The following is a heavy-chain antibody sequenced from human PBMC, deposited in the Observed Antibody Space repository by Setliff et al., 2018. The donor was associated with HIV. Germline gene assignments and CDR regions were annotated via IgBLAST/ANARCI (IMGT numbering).Heavy chain of an antibody. D-gene: IGHD3-3*01. J-gene: IGHJ3*02. Sequence: GESLKISCVASGFTFSSYWMSWVRQAPGKGLEWVANIKQDGSEKYYVDSVKGRFTISRDNAKNSLYLQMNSLRAEDTAVYYCARDRGYFDFWSGYYTDDAFDIWGQGTMVTVSS. V-gene: IGHV3-7*03. CDR3: ARDRGYFDFWSGYYTDDAFDI. CDR2: IKQDGSEK. CDR1: GFTFSSYW.